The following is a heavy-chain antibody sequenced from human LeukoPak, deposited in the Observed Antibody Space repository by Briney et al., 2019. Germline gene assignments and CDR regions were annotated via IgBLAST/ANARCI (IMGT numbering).Heavy chain of an antibody. D-gene: IGHD5-12*01. CDR1: VFTFRPYG. V-gene: IGHV3-23*01. J-gene: IGHJ4*02. CDR2: ITGSSLNT. CDR3: AKGLRGHSD. Sequence: PGGSLRLSCAASVFTFRPYGMTWVPRAPGRGLEWVSAITGSSLNTYYTDSVKGRFTISRDNSKNTLYLQMNSLRVEDTAVYYCAKGLRGHSDWGQGTLVTVSS.